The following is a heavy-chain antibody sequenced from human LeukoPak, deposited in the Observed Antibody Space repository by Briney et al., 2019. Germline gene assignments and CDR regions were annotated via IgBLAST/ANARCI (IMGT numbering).Heavy chain of an antibody. D-gene: IGHD3-10*01. CDR3: ARPDPRGFALDY. CDR2: IYYSGST. V-gene: IGHV4-59*08. CDR1: GGTFSGYY. Sequence: TRSETLSLTCAVYGGTFSGYYWSWLRQFPGKGLEWIGYIYYSGSTYYNPSLKSRVTISVDTSKNQFSLKLSSVTAADTAVYYCARPDPRGFALDYWGQGTLVTVSS. J-gene: IGHJ4*02.